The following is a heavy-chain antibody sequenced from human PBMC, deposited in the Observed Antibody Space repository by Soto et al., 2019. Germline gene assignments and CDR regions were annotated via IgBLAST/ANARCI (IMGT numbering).Heavy chain of an antibody. CDR3: ARGGPVDYGDDNF. J-gene: IGHJ4*02. CDR2: ITPILGIP. V-gene: IGHV1-69*02. D-gene: IGHD4-17*01. Sequence: QVQLVQSGAEVRKPGSSVKVSCTTSGVALSNHFISWVRLAPGQGLEWMGRITPILGIPNYSQNFQGRLTLTADRSTKRVYMELSSLRSDDSAVYYCARGGPVDYGDDNFWGQGTLVTVSS. CDR1: GVALSNHF.